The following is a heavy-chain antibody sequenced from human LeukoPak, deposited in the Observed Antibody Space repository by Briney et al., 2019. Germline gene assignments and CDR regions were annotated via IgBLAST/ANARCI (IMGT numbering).Heavy chain of an antibody. J-gene: IGHJ4*02. CDR2: INWKGGST. CDR1: GFTFDDYG. Sequence: GGSLRLSCAASGFTFDDYGMSWVRQAPGKGLEWVSGINWKGGSTGYADSVEGRFTISRDNAKNSLYLQMNSLRVEDTALYYCAKDMVRGVTPLDYWGQGTLVTVSS. CDR3: AKDMVRGVTPLDY. D-gene: IGHD3-10*01. V-gene: IGHV3-20*04.